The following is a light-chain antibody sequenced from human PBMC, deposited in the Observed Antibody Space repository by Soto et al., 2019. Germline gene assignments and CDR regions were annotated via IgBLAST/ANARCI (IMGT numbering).Light chain of an antibody. V-gene: IGKV1-5*03. CDR3: QQHXIYPRT. CDR1: QSLSTA. CDR2: MAS. Sequence: DIKMTQSPSTLSASVGDRVTITCRASQSLSTALAWYQQKPGKAPRLLIYMASNLENGVPSRFSGSGSGTEFTLTISSLQPDDFATYHCQQHXIYPRTFGQGTKVEIK. J-gene: IGKJ1*01.